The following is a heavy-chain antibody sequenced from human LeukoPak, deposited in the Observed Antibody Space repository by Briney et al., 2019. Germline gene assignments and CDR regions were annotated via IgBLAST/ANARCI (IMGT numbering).Heavy chain of an antibody. CDR1: GFTFSSYS. CDR2: TRGSGGST. CDR3: AKQSGGSCYNPSDY. J-gene: IGHJ4*02. D-gene: IGHD2-15*01. V-gene: IGHV3-23*01. Sequence: GGSLRLSCAASGFTFSSYSMSWVRQAPGKGLEWVSTTRGSGGSTYYADSVKGRFTISRDHSKNTLYLQMSSLRAEDTALYYCAKQSGGSCYNPSDYWGQGTLVTVSS.